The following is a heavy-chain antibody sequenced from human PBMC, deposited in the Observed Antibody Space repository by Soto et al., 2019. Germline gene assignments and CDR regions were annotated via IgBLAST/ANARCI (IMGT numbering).Heavy chain of an antibody. Sequence: ASVKVSCKASGGSLSNYGISWVRQAPGQGLEWMGWISAYNGNTNYAQKLQDRVTMTTDTSTSTAYMELRSLRSDDTAVYYCARDLVDSYGPQLDYWGQGTLVTVSS. J-gene: IGHJ4*02. CDR2: ISAYNGNT. CDR1: GGSLSNYG. D-gene: IGHD5-18*01. CDR3: ARDLVDSYGPQLDY. V-gene: IGHV1-18*01.